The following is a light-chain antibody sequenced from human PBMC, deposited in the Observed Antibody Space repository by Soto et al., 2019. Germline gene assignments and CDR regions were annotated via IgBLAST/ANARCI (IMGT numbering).Light chain of an antibody. Sequence: QPVLTQPPSVSGAPGQRVTISCTGSSSNIGAGYDVHWYQQLPGTAPKILIYGNSNRPSGVPDRFSVSKSGTSASLAITGLQAEDEADYYCQSYDSSLSVVFGGGTKLTVL. J-gene: IGLJ2*01. CDR1: SSNIGAGYD. CDR3: QSYDSSLSVV. CDR2: GNS. V-gene: IGLV1-40*01.